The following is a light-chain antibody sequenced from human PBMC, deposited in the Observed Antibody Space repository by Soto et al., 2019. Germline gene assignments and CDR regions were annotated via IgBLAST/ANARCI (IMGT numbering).Light chain of an antibody. V-gene: IGKV3-20*01. CDR2: GAS. CDR3: QRYGSSSLT. CDR1: QIVSSSH. J-gene: IGKJ4*01. Sequence: EIVLTQSPGTLSLSPGERATLTCRTSQIVSSSHLAWYQQKPGQAPRLLIYGASSRATGIPDKFSGSGSGTDFTLTISRLEPEDLAVYYCQRYGSSSLTFGGGTKVEIK.